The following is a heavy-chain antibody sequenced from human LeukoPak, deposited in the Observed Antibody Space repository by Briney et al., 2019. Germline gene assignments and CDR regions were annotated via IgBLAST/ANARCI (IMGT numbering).Heavy chain of an antibody. CDR1: GFTFNRAA. D-gene: IGHD3-22*01. Sequence: GGSLRLSCAGSGFTFNRAAMSWVRQAPGKGLEWVSGISGSGGDTYYSDSVKGRFTISRDNAKTTVYLQMNSLRNEDTAEYYCAKEGRLTVAAVVVENYFDYWGQGTPVTVSA. CDR3: AKEGRLTVAAVVVENYFDY. J-gene: IGHJ4*02. CDR2: ISGSGGDT. V-gene: IGHV3-23*01.